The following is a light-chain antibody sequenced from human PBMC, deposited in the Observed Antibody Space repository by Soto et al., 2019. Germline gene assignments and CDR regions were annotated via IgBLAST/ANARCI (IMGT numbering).Light chain of an antibody. CDR1: SSNIGGNS. J-gene: IGLJ1*01. Sequence: QSVMTQPPSVSAAPGQKVTISCSGSSSNIGGNSVSWYQQLPGTATKLLIYDDNNRPSGIPDRFSGSKSGTSATLGITGFQTGDEADYYCGSWDSSLSADVFGTGTKLTVL. CDR3: GSWDSSLSADV. CDR2: DDN. V-gene: IGLV1-51*01.